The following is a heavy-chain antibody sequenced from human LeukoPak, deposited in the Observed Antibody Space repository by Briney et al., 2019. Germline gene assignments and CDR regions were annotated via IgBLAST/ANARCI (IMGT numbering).Heavy chain of an antibody. CDR3: ARDSGSGWSNDY. V-gene: IGHV3-48*02. CDR2: FGWSGTTI. Sequence: LGGSLRLSCVVSGFTLNSYSMNWVRQAPGKGLEWVSYFGWSGTTILYADSVRGRFTVSRDSAKNSLYLQMNSLRDEDSALYYCARDSGSGWSNDYWGQGTLVTVSS. J-gene: IGHJ4*02. D-gene: IGHD6-19*01. CDR1: GFTLNSYS.